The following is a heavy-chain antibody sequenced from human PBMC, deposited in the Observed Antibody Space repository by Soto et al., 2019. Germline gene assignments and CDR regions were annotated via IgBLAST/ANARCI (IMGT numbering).Heavy chain of an antibody. CDR2: MNPNSGNT. V-gene: IGHV1-8*01. D-gene: IGHD3-10*01. CDR1: GYTFTSYD. CDR3: ARGGVFFFAAPTNPFDY. J-gene: IGHJ4*02. Sequence: QVQLVQSGAEVKKPGASVKVYCKASGYTFTSYDINWVRQATGQGLEWMGWMNPNSGNTGYAQKFQGRVTMTRNTSISTGYMEVSSLRSEDTAVYYCARGGVFFFAAPTNPFDYWGQGALVTVSS.